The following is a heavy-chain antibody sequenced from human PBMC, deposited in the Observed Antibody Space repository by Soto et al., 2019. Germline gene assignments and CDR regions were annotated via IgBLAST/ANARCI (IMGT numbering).Heavy chain of an antibody. V-gene: IGHV3-30-3*01. CDR1: GFTFSNYA. D-gene: IGHD6-13*01. CDR2: ISHDGYNK. Sequence: QVQLVESGGGVVQPGRSLRLSCAASGFTFSNYAKHWVRQAPGKGLEWVAVISHDGYNKYYADSVKGRFTISRDSSKNTLYLQMNSLRVEDTAVYSCARDSGSSWYFGMDVWGQGTTVTVSS. J-gene: IGHJ6*02. CDR3: ARDSGSSWYFGMDV.